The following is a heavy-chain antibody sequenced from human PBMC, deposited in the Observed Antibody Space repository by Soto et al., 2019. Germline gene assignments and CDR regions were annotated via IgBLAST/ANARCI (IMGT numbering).Heavy chain of an antibody. CDR2: ISSSGSTI. CDR3: ASCVEPALAVNDAFDI. D-gene: IGHD6-19*01. V-gene: IGHV3-48*03. Sequence: GGSLRLSCAASGFTFSSYEMNWVRQAPGKGLEWVSYISSSGSTIYYADSVKGRFTISRDNAKNSLYLQMNSLRAEDTAVYYCASCVEPALAVNDAFDIWGQGTMVTVSS. CDR1: GFTFSSYE. J-gene: IGHJ3*02.